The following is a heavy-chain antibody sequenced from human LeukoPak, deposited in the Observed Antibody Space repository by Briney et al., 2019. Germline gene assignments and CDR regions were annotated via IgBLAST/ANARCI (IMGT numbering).Heavy chain of an antibody. V-gene: IGHV3-23*01. D-gene: IGHD6-19*01. CDR3: ARDKSSSGWHYFDF. CDR1: GFTFSAYA. CDR2: IGSDNKP. Sequence: GGSLRLSCEASGFTFSAYAMTWVRQAPGKGLEWVSSIGSDNKPHYSESVKGRFAISRDNSKNTLYLQMNSLRAEDTAVYYCARDKSSSGWHYFDFWGQGTLVTVSS. J-gene: IGHJ4*02.